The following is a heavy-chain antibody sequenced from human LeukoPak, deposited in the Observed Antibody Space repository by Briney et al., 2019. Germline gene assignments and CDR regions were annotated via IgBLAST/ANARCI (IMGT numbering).Heavy chain of an antibody. Sequence: SETLSLTCTVSGGSISSYYWSWIRQPAGKGLEWIGRIYTSGSTNYNPSLKSRVTMSVDTSKNQFSLKLSSVTAADTAVYYCAREELGYCSSTSCYAKVGWFDPWGQGTLVTVSS. V-gene: IGHV4-4*07. J-gene: IGHJ5*02. CDR2: IYTSGST. CDR3: AREELGYCSSTSCYAKVGWFDP. CDR1: GGSISSYY. D-gene: IGHD2-2*01.